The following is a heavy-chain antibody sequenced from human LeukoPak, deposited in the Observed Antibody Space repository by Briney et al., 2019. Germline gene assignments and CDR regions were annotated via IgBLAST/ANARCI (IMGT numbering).Heavy chain of an antibody. CDR3: ARDRYYASGSYNWFDP. D-gene: IGHD3-10*01. Sequence: GGSLRLSCVASGFAFTSYSMNWVRQAPGKGLEWVSYISSGSSYTNYADSVKGRFTISRDNAKNSLYLQMNSLRAEDTAVYYCARDRYYASGSYNWFDPWGQGTLVTVSS. CDR1: GFAFTSYS. J-gene: IGHJ5*02. V-gene: IGHV3-21*05. CDR2: ISSGSSYT.